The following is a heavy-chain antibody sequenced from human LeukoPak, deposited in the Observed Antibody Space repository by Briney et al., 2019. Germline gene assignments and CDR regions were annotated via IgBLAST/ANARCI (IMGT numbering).Heavy chain of an antibody. CDR1: GYTFTGYY. D-gene: IGHD6-13*01. Sequence: ASVKVSCKASGYTFTGYYMHWVRQAPGQGLEWMGRINPNSGGTNYAQKFQGRVTMTRDTSISTAYMELSRLRSDDTAVYYCAVKPGLERYSSGWYEPDYWGQGTLVTVSS. V-gene: IGHV1-2*06. J-gene: IGHJ4*02. CDR3: AVKPGLERYSSGWYEPDY. CDR2: INPNSGGT.